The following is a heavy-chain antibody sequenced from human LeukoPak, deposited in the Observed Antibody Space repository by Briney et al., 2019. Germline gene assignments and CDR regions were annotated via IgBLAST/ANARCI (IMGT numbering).Heavy chain of an antibody. D-gene: IGHD3-22*01. J-gene: IGHJ4*02. V-gene: IGHV3-48*04. CDR1: GFTFSNYS. CDR3: ARGSINYYDIRAPLDY. Sequence: PGGSLRLSCEASGFTFSNYSMNWVRQAPGKGLEWVSYISSSGSTIYYADSVKGRFTISRDNAKNSLYLQMNSLRAEDTAVYYCARGSINYYDIRAPLDYWGQGTLVTVSS. CDR2: ISSSGSTI.